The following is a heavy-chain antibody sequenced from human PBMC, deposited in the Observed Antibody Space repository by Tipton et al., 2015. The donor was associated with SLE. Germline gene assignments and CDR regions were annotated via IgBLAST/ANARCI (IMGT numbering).Heavy chain of an antibody. CDR2: VFRGGST. D-gene: IGHD6-13*01. CDR3: ARVSGGIAYMDV. CDR1: GDSLSGQY. Sequence: TLSLTCSVYGDSLSGQYWSWIRQPPGKGLEWIGEVFRGGSTNYNPSLKSRVTVSVDTSKNQFSLKLSSVTAADTAVYYCARVSGGIAYMDVWGKGTTVTFSS. J-gene: IGHJ6*03. V-gene: IGHV4-34*12.